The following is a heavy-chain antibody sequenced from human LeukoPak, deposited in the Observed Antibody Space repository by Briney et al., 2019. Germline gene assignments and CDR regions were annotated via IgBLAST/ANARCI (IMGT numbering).Heavy chain of an antibody. V-gene: IGHV4-34*01. J-gene: IGHJ4*02. CDR3: ARIRCGHSGSVCYNH. D-gene: IGHD3-9*01. CDR1: GVSINDYY. Sequence: PSETLSLTCGVFGVSINDYYWSWLRQSPGKGLEWIGEISHTEGTRYNPSLESRVTMSVGTSENQLSLKLIFVTAADTAVYYCARIRCGHSGSVCYNHWGLGTLVTVSS. CDR2: ISHTEGT.